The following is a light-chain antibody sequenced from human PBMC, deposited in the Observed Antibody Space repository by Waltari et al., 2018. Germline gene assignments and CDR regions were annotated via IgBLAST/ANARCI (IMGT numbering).Light chain of an antibody. Sequence: EIVMTQSPATLSASPGEKVTLSCRASQSVSSNLAWFQQTPGQAPRLLIFAASSRATDIPARFSGSGSGTEFTLIISSLQSEDSAVYYCQQYNKWWTFGQGTKVEIK. CDR1: QSVSSN. J-gene: IGKJ1*01. V-gene: IGKV3-15*01. CDR3: QQYNKWWT. CDR2: AAS.